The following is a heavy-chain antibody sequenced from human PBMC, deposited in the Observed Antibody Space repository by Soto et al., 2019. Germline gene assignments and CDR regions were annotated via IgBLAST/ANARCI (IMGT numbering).Heavy chain of an antibody. V-gene: IGHV3-23*01. Sequence: EVQLLESGGGLVQPGGSLRLSCAASGFTFSTYAMNWVRQAPGKGLEWVSLIISSGGSTYYADSVKGRFTISRDNSKNTLYLKMNSRIADDTAVYYCAKAEGSSYGTEYSQHCGQGTLVTVTS. CDR3: AKAEGSSYGTEYSQH. CDR1: GFTFSTYA. CDR2: IISSGGST. D-gene: IGHD6-13*01. J-gene: IGHJ1*01.